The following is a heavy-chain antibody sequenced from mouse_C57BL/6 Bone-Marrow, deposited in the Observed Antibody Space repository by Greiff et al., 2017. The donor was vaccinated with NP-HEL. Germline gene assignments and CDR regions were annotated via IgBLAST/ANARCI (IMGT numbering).Heavy chain of an antibody. CDR3: ARPTTMVTTGAMDY. CDR2: ISDGGSYT. D-gene: IGHD2-2*01. V-gene: IGHV5-4*03. J-gene: IGHJ4*01. CDR1: GFTFSSYA. Sequence: EVKLQESGGGLVKPGGSLKLSCAASGFTFSSYAMSWVRQTPEKRLEWVATISDGGSYTYYPDNVKGRFTISRDNAKNNLYLQMSHLKSEDTAMYYCARPTTMVTTGAMDYWGQGTSVTVSS.